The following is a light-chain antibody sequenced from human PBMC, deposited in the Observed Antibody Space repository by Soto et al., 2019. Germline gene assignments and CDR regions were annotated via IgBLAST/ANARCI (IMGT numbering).Light chain of an antibody. J-gene: IGKJ1*01. CDR3: PHYNSYSEA. CDR2: KAS. CDR1: QTISSW. V-gene: IGKV1-5*03. Sequence: DIQMTQSPSTLSGSVGDRVTITCRASQTISSWLAWYQQKPGKAPKLLIYKASTLKSGGPSRFSGSGSGTEFTLTISSLQPDDFATYYCPHYNSYSEAFGQGTKVELK.